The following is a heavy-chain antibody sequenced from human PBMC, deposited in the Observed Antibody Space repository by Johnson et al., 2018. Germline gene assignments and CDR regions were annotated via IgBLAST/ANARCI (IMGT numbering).Heavy chain of an antibody. J-gene: IGHJ3*01. CDR3: ARGVEMATHGGDVFDL. Sequence: QVQLVESGGGVVQPGRSLRLSCSASGFTFRDYAFHWVRQAPGKGLEWVAIISYDGSIKSNADSVEGRFTISRDNAKNTLFLQMNSLRREDTAVYYCARGVEMATHGGDVFDLWGQGTMVTASS. D-gene: IGHD5-24*01. CDR1: GFTFRDYA. CDR2: ISYDGSIK. V-gene: IGHV3-30*01.